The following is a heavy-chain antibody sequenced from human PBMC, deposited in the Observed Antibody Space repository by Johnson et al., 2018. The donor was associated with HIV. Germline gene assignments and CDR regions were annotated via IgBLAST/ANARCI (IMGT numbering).Heavy chain of an antibody. Sequence: QVLLVESGGGVVQPGRALRLSCAASGFTFSNSAMHWVRQAPGKGLEWVAVISYDGSNKYYADSVKGRFTISRDNSKNTLYLQMNSLRAEDTAVYYCAKDRGAARAFDAFDIWGQGTMVTVSS. CDR3: AKDRGAARAFDAFDI. J-gene: IGHJ3*02. CDR1: GFTFSNSA. CDR2: ISYDGSNK. V-gene: IGHV3-30-3*01. D-gene: IGHD3-10*01.